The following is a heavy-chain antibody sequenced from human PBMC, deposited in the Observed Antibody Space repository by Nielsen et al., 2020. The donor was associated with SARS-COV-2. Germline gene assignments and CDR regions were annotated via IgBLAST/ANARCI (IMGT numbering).Heavy chain of an antibody. CDR3: ASWYNWFDP. CDR2: IYYSGST. CDR1: GGSISSSSYY. D-gene: IGHD2-8*02. Sequence: SETLSLTCTVSGGSISSSSYYWGWIRQPPGKGLEWIGYIYYSGSTNYNPSLKSRVTISVDTSKNQFSLKLSSVTAADTAVYYCASWYNWFDPWGQGTLVTVSS. J-gene: IGHJ5*02. V-gene: IGHV4-61*05.